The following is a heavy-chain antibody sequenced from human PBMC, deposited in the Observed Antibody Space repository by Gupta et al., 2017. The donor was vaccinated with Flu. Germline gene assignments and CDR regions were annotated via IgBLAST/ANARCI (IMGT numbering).Heavy chain of an antibody. J-gene: IGHJ4*02. CDR2: ITWNSDRV. V-gene: IGHV3-9*01. D-gene: IGHD6-6*01. CDR3: ARGVGSSSLFIHFDY. Sequence: EVQLVESGGGLVQPGRSLRLSCAASGFTFDDHAMHWFRQPPGKGLEWVSGITWNSDRVHYADSVKGRFTISRDNAKNSLSLQMSSLRPEDTAFYYCARGVGSSSLFIHFDYWGQGNMVTVSS. CDR1: GFTFDDHA.